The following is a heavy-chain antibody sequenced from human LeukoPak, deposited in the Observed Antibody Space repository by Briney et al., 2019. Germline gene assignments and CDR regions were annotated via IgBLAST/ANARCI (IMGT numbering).Heavy chain of an antibody. V-gene: IGHV4-59*01. CDR2: IYYSGST. Sequence: SETLSLTCTVSGGSISSYYRSWIRQPPGKGLEWMGYIYYSGSTNYNPSLKGRVTISVDTSKNQFSLKLSSVTAADTAVYYCARLGDGYNVKGFRRAFDIWGQGTMVTVSS. D-gene: IGHD5-24*01. CDR3: ARLGDGYNVKGFRRAFDI. J-gene: IGHJ3*02. CDR1: GGSISSYY.